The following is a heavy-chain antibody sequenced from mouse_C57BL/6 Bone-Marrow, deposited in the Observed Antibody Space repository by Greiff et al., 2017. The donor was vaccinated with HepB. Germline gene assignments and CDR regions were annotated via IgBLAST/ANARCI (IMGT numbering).Heavy chain of an antibody. V-gene: IGHV14-4*01. Sequence: VQLQQSGAELVRPGASVKLSCTASGFNIKDDYMHWVKQRPEQGLEWIGWIDPENGDTEYASKFQGKSTITADTSSNTAYLQLSSLTSEDTAVYYGTTDDYDLGWGQGTSVTVSS. CDR1: GFNIKDDY. CDR3: TTDDYDLG. J-gene: IGHJ4*01. D-gene: IGHD2-4*01. CDR2: IDPENGDT.